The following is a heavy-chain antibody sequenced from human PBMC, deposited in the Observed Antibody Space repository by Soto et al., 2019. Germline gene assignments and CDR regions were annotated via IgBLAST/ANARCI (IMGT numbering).Heavy chain of an antibody. D-gene: IGHD2-21*02. CDR2: IYYSGRT. CDR1: GESISGSSYY. Sequence: SETLSLTCFVSGESISGSSYYWGWIRQPPGKGLEWIGSIYYSGRTYYNPSFKSRVTISIDTSKNQFSLKLSSVTATDTAVYYCARRRTTVVTQAYFDHWGQGALVTVSS. V-gene: IGHV4-39*01. CDR3: ARRRTTVVTQAYFDH. J-gene: IGHJ4*02.